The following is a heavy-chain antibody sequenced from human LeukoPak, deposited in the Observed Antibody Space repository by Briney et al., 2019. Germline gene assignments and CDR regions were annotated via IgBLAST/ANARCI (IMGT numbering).Heavy chain of an antibody. D-gene: IGHD1-14*01. J-gene: IGHJ4*02. CDR1: GFTFSDHY. CDR3: ERAGIRTSPYHYDY. V-gene: IGHV3-72*01. Sequence: PGGSLRLSCAASGFTFSDHYMDWVRQAPGKGLEWVGRIRNKANSYTPKYAASVKGRFTISRDDLVNSLYLQMKSLKTWDTAVFYCERAGIRTSPYHYDYWGQGSVVTVSS. CDR2: IRNKANSYTP.